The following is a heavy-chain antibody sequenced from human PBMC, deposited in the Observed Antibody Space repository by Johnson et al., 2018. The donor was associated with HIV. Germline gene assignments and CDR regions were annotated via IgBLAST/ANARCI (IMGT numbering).Heavy chain of an antibody. D-gene: IGHD5-24*01. CDR2: IYSGGDT. V-gene: IGHV3-66*01. J-gene: IGHJ3*02. Sequence: EQLVESGGGLVQPGGSLRLSCVASGFNVSDNYMNWVRQAPGKGLEWVSIIYSGGDTNYADSVKGRFTISRDSSINALYLQIDTLRVEDTAVYYCARSKLQFLAPDAFAIWGQGTMVTVSS. CDR3: ARSKLQFLAPDAFAI. CDR1: GFNVSDNY.